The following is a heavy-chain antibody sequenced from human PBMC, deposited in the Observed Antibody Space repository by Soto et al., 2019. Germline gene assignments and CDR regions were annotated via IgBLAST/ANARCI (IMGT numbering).Heavy chain of an antibody. CDR3: AREYPLGYCSGGSCYSKRHCYYYGMDV. CDR2: IYTSGST. Sequence: SETLSLTCTVSGGSISSYYWSWIRQPAGKGLEWIGRIYTSGSTNYNPSLKSRVTMSVDTSKNQFSLKLSSVTAADTAVYYCAREYPLGYCSGGSCYSKRHCYYYGMDVWGQGTTVTVSS. CDR1: GGSISSYY. V-gene: IGHV4-4*07. J-gene: IGHJ6*02. D-gene: IGHD2-15*01.